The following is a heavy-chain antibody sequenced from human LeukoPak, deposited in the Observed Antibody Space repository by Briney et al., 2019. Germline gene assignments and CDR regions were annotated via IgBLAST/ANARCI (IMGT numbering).Heavy chain of an antibody. D-gene: IGHD6-6*01. CDR1: GYTFTSYY. J-gene: IGHJ4*02. CDR2: INPTGGST. CDR3: ARTAARRFDY. V-gene: IGHV1-46*01. Sequence: ASVKVSCKASGYTFTSYYMHWVRQAPGQGLEWMGIINPTGGSTTYAQKFQGRVTMTRDTSTSTVYMELSSLRSGDTAVYYCARTAARRFDYWGQGTLVTVSS.